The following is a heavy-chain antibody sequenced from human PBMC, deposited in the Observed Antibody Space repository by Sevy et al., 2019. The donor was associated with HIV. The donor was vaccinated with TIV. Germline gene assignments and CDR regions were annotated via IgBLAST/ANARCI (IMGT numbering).Heavy chain of an antibody. CDR2: IYYSGST. J-gene: IGHJ4*02. CDR1: GGSISSYY. D-gene: IGHD6-13*01. Sequence: SETLSLTCTVSGGSISSYYWSWIRQPPGKGLEWIGYIYYSGSTNYNPSLKSRVTISVDTSKNQFSLKLSSATAADTAVYYCARVGRQQLVFDYWGQGTLVTVSS. V-gene: IGHV4-59*01. CDR3: ARVGRQQLVFDY.